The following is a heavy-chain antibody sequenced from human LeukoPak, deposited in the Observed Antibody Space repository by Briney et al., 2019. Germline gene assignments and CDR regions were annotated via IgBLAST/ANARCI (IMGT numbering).Heavy chain of an antibody. Sequence: GGALRLSCAASGFTFSSHTMNWVRQAPGKGLEWVSSISSTSTSIYHADSVKGRFTISRDNTKNSLYLQMDSLRAEDTAVYYCARGFRAFDFWAQGTMVTVSS. CDR1: GFTFSSHT. J-gene: IGHJ3*01. CDR2: ISSTSTSI. CDR3: ARGFRAFDF. V-gene: IGHV3-21*01.